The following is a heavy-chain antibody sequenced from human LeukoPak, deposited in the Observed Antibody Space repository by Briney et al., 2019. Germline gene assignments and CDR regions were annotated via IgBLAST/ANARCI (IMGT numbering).Heavy chain of an antibody. Sequence: GGSLRLSCTTSGFAFNFHAMTWVRQAPGKGLEWVATITHTGTRTYRADSVKGRFTISRDNSRGTLFLQMSSLRADDTAVYYCASSRRGYDTGWNYFDYRGQGTLVTVSS. CDR3: ASSRRGYDTGWNYFDY. CDR1: GFAFNFHA. CDR2: ITHTGTRT. V-gene: IGHV3-23*01. D-gene: IGHD6-19*01. J-gene: IGHJ4*02.